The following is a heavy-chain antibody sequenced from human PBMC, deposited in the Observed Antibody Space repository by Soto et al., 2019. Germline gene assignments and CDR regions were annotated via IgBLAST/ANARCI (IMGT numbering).Heavy chain of an antibody. J-gene: IGHJ4*02. CDR1: GFTFSTYW. V-gene: IGHV3-74*01. Sequence: EVQLVESGGGLVQPGGSLRLSCAASGFTFSTYWMHWVRQAPGKGLVWVSRINSDGSSTNYADYVKGRFTISRDNAKNTLYLQVYSLGADDTAVYYCARVYSYAFDYWGQGTLVTVSS. D-gene: IGHD5-18*01. CDR3: ARVYSYAFDY. CDR2: INSDGSST.